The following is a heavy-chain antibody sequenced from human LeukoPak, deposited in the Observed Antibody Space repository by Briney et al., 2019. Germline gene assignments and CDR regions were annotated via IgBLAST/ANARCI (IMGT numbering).Heavy chain of an antibody. CDR1: GFTFSSYS. V-gene: IGHV3-21*01. Sequence: GGSLRLSCAASGFTFSSYSMNWVRQAPGKGREWVSSISSSSSYIYYADSVKGRFTISRDNAKNSLYLQMNSLRAEDTAVYYCARRSYYYDSSGYYFWGQGTLVTVSS. CDR3: ARRSYYYDSSGYYF. D-gene: IGHD3-22*01. J-gene: IGHJ4*02. CDR2: ISSSSSYI.